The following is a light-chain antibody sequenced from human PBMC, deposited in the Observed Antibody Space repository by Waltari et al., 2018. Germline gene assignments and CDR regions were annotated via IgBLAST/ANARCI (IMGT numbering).Light chain of an antibody. CDR3: QSYDSSLSGVV. Sequence: QSLLTPPPPVSAASAPRVTISCIGSRSHIVAGHDFQWYQHLPGAAPELLSYANTKRPSGVPDRISASKSGTSASLAFTGLQAADEAVYYCQSYDSSLSGVVFGGGTKLTVL. CDR1: RSHIVAGHD. J-gene: IGLJ2*01. V-gene: IGLV1-40*01. CDR2: ANT.